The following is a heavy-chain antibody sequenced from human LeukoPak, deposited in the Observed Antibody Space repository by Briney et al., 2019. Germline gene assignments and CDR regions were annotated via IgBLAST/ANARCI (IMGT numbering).Heavy chain of an antibody. Sequence: SETLSLTCAVYGGSFSGYYWGWIRQPPGKGLEWIGEINHSGSTYYNPSLKSRVTMSVDTSKNQFSLKLSSVTAADTAIYYCARENPSGYYNRPIDYWGQGTLVTVSS. J-gene: IGHJ4*02. CDR1: GGSFSGYY. CDR2: INHSGST. CDR3: ARENPSGYYNRPIDY. V-gene: IGHV4-34*01. D-gene: IGHD3-22*01.